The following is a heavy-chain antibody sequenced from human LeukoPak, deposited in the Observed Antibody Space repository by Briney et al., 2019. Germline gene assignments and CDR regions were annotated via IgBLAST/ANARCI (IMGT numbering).Heavy chain of an antibody. V-gene: IGHV3-9*01. CDR2: INWNSGTI. CDR3: VKEGEMGQNYYGSGRYYYYMGV. CDR1: GFTFDDFA. D-gene: IGHD3-10*01. J-gene: IGHJ6*03. Sequence: PGGSLRLSCAASGFTFDDFAMHWVRQAPGKGLEWVSGINWNSGTIAYAVSVKGRFTIFRDDAKNSLYLQMNSLRADDTALYYCVKEGEMGQNYYGSGRYYYYMGVWGKGTMVTVSS.